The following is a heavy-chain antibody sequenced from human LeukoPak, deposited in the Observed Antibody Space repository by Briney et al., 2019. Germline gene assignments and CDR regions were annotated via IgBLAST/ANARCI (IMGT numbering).Heavy chain of an antibody. CDR3: ARDGPWGIAVAGTLDY. J-gene: IGHJ4*02. CDR1: GGSISSGDYY. CDR2: IYYSGST. Sequence: SETLSLTCTVSGGSISSGDYYWSWIRQPPGKGLEWIGYIYYSGSTYYNPSLKSRFTISVDTSKNQLSLKLSSVTAADTAVYYCARDGPWGIAVAGTLDYWGQGTLVTVSS. V-gene: IGHV4-30-4*08. D-gene: IGHD6-19*01.